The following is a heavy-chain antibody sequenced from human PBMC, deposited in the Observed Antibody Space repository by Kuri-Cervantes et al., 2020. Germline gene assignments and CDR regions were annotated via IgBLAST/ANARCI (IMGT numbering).Heavy chain of an antibody. V-gene: IGHV3-30*03. CDR3: ARDRASYRGVRFDY. CDR1: GFTFSSYG. J-gene: IGHJ4*02. CDR2: ISYDGSNK. D-gene: IGHD3-16*02. Sequence: GGSLRLSCAASGFTFSSYGMHWVRQAPGKGLEWVAVISYDGSNKYYADSVKGRFTISRDNSKNTLYLQMNSLRAEDTAVYYCARDRASYRGVRFDYWGQGTLVTVSS.